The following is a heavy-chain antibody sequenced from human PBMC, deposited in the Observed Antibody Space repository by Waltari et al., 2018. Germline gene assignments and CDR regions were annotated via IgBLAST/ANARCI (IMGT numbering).Heavy chain of an antibody. V-gene: IGHV3-33*01. CDR2: IWYDGSNK. J-gene: IGHJ2*01. D-gene: IGHD5-12*01. Sequence: QVQLVESGGGVVQPGRSMRLSCAASGFPFSSYGLHWVRKAPGKGLGWVAVIWYDGSNKYYADSVKGRFTISRDNSKNTLYLQMNSLRAEDTAVYYCARDKRRNSGYDSAIYWYFDLWGRGTLVTVSS. CDR3: ARDKRRNSGYDSAIYWYFDL. CDR1: GFPFSSYG.